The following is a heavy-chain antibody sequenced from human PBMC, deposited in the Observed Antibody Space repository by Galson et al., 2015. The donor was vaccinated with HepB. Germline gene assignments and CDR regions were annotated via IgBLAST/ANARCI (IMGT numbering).Heavy chain of an antibody. Sequence: SLRLSCAASGFTFSSYAMSWVRQAPGKGLEWVSAISGSGGSTYYADSVKGRFTISRDNSKNTLYLQMNSLRAEDTAVYYCAKALMGGSYPRRYWYFDLWGRSTLVTVSS. CDR3: AKALMGGSYPRRYWYFDL. CDR1: GFTFSSYA. V-gene: IGHV3-23*01. CDR2: ISGSGGST. D-gene: IGHD1-26*01. J-gene: IGHJ2*01.